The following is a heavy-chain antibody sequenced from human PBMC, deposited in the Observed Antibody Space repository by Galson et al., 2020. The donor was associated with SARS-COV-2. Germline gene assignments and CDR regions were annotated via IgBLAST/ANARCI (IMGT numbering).Heavy chain of an antibody. Sequence: SETLSLTCTVSGGSISSSSYYWGWIRQPPGKGLEWIGSIYYSGSTYYNPSLKSRVTISVDTSKNQFSLKLSSVTAADTAVYYCARDPKAAHYYGMDVWGQGTTVTVSS. CDR2: IYYSGST. V-gene: IGHV4-39*07. CDR1: GGSISSSSYY. D-gene: IGHD6-6*01. CDR3: ARDPKAAHYYGMDV. J-gene: IGHJ6*02.